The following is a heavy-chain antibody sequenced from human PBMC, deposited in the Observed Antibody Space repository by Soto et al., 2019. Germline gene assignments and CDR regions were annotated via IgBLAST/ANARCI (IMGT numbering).Heavy chain of an antibody. D-gene: IGHD1-20*01. CDR2: INHSGST. Sequence: QVQLQQWGAGLLKPSETLSLTCAVYGGSFSGYYWHWIRQPPRKGLEWIGEINHSGSTNYNPSLKSRVTISADTSKNQVSLKLSSVTAADTAVYYCSTGNWRSRYWDQGTLVTVSS. CDR1: GGSFSGYY. J-gene: IGHJ4*02. V-gene: IGHV4-34*01. CDR3: STGNWRSRY.